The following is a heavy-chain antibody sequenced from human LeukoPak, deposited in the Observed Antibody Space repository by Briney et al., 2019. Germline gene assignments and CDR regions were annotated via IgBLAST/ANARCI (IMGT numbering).Heavy chain of an antibody. Sequence: GSSVKVSFTASGGTFTSYAISWVRRAPGQGLERMGGIIPIFGTANYAQKFQGSVTITADKSTSTAYMELSSLSSEDTAVYYCARGREGATTYDYWGQGTLVTVSS. CDR1: GGTFTSYA. CDR3: ARGREGATTYDY. CDR2: IIPIFGTA. V-gene: IGHV1-69*06. J-gene: IGHJ4*02. D-gene: IGHD1-26*01.